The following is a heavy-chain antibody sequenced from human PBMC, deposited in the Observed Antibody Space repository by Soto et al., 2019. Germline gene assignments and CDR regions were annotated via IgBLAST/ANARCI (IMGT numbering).Heavy chain of an antibody. CDR3: ARGHYYDSSGPRPLDAFDI. J-gene: IGHJ3*02. V-gene: IGHV1-69*04. CDR2: IIPILGIA. Sequence: ASVKVSCKASGGTFSSYAISWVRQAPGQGLEWMGRIIPILGIANYAQKFQGRVTITADKSTSTAYMALSSLRSEDTAVYYCARGHYYDSSGPRPLDAFDIWGQGTMVTVSS. CDR1: GGTFSSYA. D-gene: IGHD3-22*01.